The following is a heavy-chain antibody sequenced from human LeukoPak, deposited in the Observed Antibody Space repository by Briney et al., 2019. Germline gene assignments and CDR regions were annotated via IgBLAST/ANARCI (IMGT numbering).Heavy chain of an antibody. D-gene: IGHD6-13*01. J-gene: IGHJ4*02. Sequence: GGSLRLCCAASGFTFSDYYMSWIRQATGKGLEWVSYISSSSSYTNYADSVKGRFTISRDNAKNSLYLQMNSLRAEDTAVYYCARERIAAAGTPFDYWGQGTLVTVSS. CDR3: ARERIAAAGTPFDY. CDR1: GFTFSDYY. V-gene: IGHV3-11*06. CDR2: ISSSSSYT.